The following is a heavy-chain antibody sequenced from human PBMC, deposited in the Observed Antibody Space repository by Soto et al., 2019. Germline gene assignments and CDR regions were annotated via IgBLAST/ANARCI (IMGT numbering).Heavy chain of an antibody. J-gene: IGHJ6*02. D-gene: IGHD6-6*01. CDR1: GYTFTGYY. V-gene: IGHV1-2*04. CDR2: INPNSGGT. CDR3: ARERIAARPGYYYYYGMDV. Sequence: ASVKVSCKASGYTFTGYYMHWVRQAPGQVLEWMGWINPNSGGTNYAQKFQGWVTMTRDTSISTAYMELSRLRSDDTAVYYCARERIAARPGYYYYYGMDVWGQGTTVTVSS.